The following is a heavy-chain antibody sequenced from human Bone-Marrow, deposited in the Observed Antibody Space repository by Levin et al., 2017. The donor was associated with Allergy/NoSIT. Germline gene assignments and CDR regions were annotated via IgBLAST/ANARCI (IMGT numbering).Heavy chain of an antibody. V-gene: IGHV3-33*01. Sequence: GESLKISCAASGFTFSSYGMHWVRQAPGKGLEWVAVIWYDGNNKYYSDSVKGRFTISRDNSKNRLYLQMNSLRGDDTAVYYCARAWGDDCSGGSCPDYWGQGTRVLVSS. J-gene: IGHJ4*02. CDR3: ARAWGDDCSGGSCPDY. D-gene: IGHD2-15*01. CDR2: IWYDGNNK. CDR1: GFTFSSYG.